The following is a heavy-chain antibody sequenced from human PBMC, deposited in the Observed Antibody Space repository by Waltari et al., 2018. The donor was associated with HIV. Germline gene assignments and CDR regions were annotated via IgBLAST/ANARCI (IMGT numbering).Heavy chain of an antibody. CDR1: GFDFGRFR. J-gene: IGHJ4*02. V-gene: IGHV3-7*03. D-gene: IGHD2-15*01. Sequence: LVQSGGGEVQAGGSLVLSCSGFGFDFGRFRFNWVRQTPRRGLEWVASLRRDTYEANYLASVRGRFIISRDNAKSSAYLEMTSLRVEDTATYYCVRDDPGYVPIDYWGQGSQVVVS. CDR2: LRRDTYEA. CDR3: VRDDPGYVPIDY.